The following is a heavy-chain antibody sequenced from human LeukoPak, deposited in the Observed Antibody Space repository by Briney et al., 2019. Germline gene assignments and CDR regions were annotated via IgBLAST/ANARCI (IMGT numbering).Heavy chain of an antibody. D-gene: IGHD3-3*01. J-gene: IGHJ4*02. CDR3: AKDNAYDPSHYFDS. CDR2: IYSGGST. CDR1: GFTVSSNY. Sequence: PGGSLRLSCAASGFTVSSNYMSWVRQAPGKGLEWVSVIYSGGSTYYADSVKGRFTISRDNSKNTLYLQMNRLRAEDTAVYYCAKDNAYDPSHYFDSWGQGTLVTVSS. V-gene: IGHV3-66*01.